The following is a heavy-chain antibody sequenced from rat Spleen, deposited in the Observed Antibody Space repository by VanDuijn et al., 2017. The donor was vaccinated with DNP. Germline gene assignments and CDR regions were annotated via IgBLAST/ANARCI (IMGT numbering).Heavy chain of an antibody. CDR1: GFTFRDHA. CDR2: ITASSGTT. D-gene: IGHD1-2*01. Sequence: EVQLVESGGGLARPGRSQRLSCAVSGFTFRDHAMAWVRQAPKKGLDWVATITASSGTTYYRDCVKGRFTSTTDNAENNGHLKMNSLRSEDTATYYCASWAPIAHISTANYWGEGVMVTVSS. CDR3: ASWAPIAHISTANY. J-gene: IGHJ2*01. V-gene: IGHV5-17*01.